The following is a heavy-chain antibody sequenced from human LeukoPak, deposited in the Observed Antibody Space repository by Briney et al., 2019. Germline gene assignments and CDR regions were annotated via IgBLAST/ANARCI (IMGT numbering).Heavy chain of an antibody. CDR2: IYSGGST. D-gene: IGHD7-27*01. Sequence: GGSLRLSCAASGFTVSSNYMSWVRQAPGKGLEWVSVIYSGGSTYYADSVKGRFTISRDNSKNTLYLQMNSLGAEDTAVYYCARLTGEFGYYFDYWGQGTLVTVSS. CDR3: ARLTGEFGYYFDY. V-gene: IGHV3-66*02. J-gene: IGHJ4*02. CDR1: GFTVSSNY.